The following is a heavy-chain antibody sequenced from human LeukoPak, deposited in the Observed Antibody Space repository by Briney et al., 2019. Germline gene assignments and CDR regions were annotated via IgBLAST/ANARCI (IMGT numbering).Heavy chain of an antibody. CDR1: GGSISSYY. CDR2: IYYSGST. V-gene: IGHV4-59*08. D-gene: IGHD3/OR15-3a*01. CDR3: ARHQSGLHSRTDNWFDP. J-gene: IGHJ5*02. Sequence: PSETLSLTCTVSGGSISSYYWSWIRQPPGKGLEWIGYIYYSGSTNYNPSLKSRVTISVDTSKNQFSLKLSSVTAADTAVYYCARHQSGLHSRTDNWFDPWGQGTLVTVSS.